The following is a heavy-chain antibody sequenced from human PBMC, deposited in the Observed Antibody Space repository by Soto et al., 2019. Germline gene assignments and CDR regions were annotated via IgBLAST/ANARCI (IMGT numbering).Heavy chain of an antibody. J-gene: IGHJ6*02. CDR3: ARAPVVPASYYYGMDV. CDR2: IYHSGST. D-gene: IGHD2-2*01. Sequence: QVQLQESGPGLVKPSGTLSLTCAVSGGSISSSNWWSWVRQPPGKGLEWIGEIYHSGSTNYNPSLKSRVAISVDKSKNQFSLQLSSVTAADTAVYYCARAPVVPASYYYGMDVWGQGTTVTVSS. CDR1: GGSISSSNW. V-gene: IGHV4-4*02.